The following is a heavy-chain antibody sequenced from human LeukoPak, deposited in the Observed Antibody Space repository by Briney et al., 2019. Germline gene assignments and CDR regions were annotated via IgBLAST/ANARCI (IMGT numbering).Heavy chain of an antibody. CDR3: ARGQEVVVTHIDY. Sequence: GGSLRLSCAASGFTFSSYAMHWVRQAPGKGLEWVAVISYDGSNKYYTDSVKGRFTISRDNSKNTLYLQMNSLRAEDTAVYYCARGQEVVVTHIDYWGQGTLVTVSS. CDR2: ISYDGSNK. D-gene: IGHD3-22*01. J-gene: IGHJ4*02. V-gene: IGHV3-30-3*01. CDR1: GFTFSSYA.